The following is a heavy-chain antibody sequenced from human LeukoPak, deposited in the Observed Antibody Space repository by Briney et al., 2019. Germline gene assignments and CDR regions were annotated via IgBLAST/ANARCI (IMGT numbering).Heavy chain of an antibody. CDR3: ARVVPYYYYRDV. V-gene: IGHV4-39*01. CDR2: IYYSGST. D-gene: IGHD2-15*01. J-gene: IGHJ6*03. CDR1: GGSISSSSYY. Sequence: SETLSLTCTVSGGSISSSSYYWGWIRQPPGKGREWIGSIYYSGSTYYNPSLKSRVTISVDTSKNQFSLKLSSVTAADTAVYYCARVVPYYYYRDVWGKGTTVTVSS.